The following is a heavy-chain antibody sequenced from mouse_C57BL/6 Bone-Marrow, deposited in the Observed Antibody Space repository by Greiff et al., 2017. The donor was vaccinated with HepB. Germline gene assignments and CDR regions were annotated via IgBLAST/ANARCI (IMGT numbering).Heavy chain of an antibody. CDR3: ARWAITTVVEGELYYFDY. CDR1: GYTFTSYW. V-gene: IGHV1-50*01. Sequence: VQLQQPGAELVKPGASVKLSCKASGYTFTSYWMQWVKQRPGQGLEWIGEIDPSDSYTNYNQKFKGKATLTVDTSSSTAYMQLSSLTSEDSAVYYCARWAITTVVEGELYYFDYWGQGTTLTVSS. D-gene: IGHD1-1*01. CDR2: IDPSDSYT. J-gene: IGHJ2*01.